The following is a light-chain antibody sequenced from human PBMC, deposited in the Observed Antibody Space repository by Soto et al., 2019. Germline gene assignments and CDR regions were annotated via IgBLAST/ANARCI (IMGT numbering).Light chain of an antibody. CDR3: QQYSQWPGK. CDR2: TTS. CDR1: QSVSGS. V-gene: IGKV3-15*01. J-gene: IGKJ1*01. Sequence: EPVPAESPATPSVSPGESGTPSCRGSQSVSGSVAWYLQKPGQAPRLLIYTTSNRATGVQARFSGSGFGTEFTIKISRMQSEYFGVYYCQQYSQWPGKFSQGTKVDMK.